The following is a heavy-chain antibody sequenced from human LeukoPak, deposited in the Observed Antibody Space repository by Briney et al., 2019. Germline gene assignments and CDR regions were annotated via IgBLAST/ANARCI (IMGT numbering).Heavy chain of an antibody. CDR2: IYYSGST. D-gene: IGHD3-22*01. CDR1: GGSISSGGYY. Sequence: PSETLSLTCTVSGGSISSGGYYWSRIRQHPGKGLEWIGYIYYSGSTYYNPSLKSRVTISVDTSKNQFSLKLSSVTAADTAVYYCARGLNYYDSSGYLLDYWGQGTLVTVSS. V-gene: IGHV4-31*03. J-gene: IGHJ4*02. CDR3: ARGLNYYDSSGYLLDY.